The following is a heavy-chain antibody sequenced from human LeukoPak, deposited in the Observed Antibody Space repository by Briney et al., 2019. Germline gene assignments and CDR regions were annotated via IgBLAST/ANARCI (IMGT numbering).Heavy chain of an antibody. CDR3: AKATPEYYYDTPVGYFDY. D-gene: IGHD3-22*01. CDR1: GFTFSSYA. CDR2: ISGSGGST. J-gene: IGHJ4*02. Sequence: PGGSLRLSCAASGFTFSSYAMSWVRQAPGKGLEWVSAISGSGGSTYYADSVKGRFTISRDNSKNTLYLQMNSLRAEDTAVYYCAKATPEYYYDTPVGYFDYWGQGTLVTVSS. V-gene: IGHV3-23*01.